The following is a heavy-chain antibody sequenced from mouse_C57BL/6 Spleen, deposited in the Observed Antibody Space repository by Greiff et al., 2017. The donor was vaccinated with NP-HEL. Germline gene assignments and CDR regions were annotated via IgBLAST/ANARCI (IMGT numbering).Heavy chain of an antibody. CDR1: GYTFTDYE. CDR3: TRTGTGYYAMDY. J-gene: IGHJ4*01. Sequence: QVQLQQSGAELVRPGASVTLSCKASGYTFTDYEMHWVKQTPVHGLEWIGAIDPETGGTAYNQKFKGKAILTADKSSSTAYMELRSLTSEDSAVYYCTRTGTGYYAMDYWGQGTSVTVSS. V-gene: IGHV1-15*01. CDR2: IDPETGGT. D-gene: IGHD4-1*01.